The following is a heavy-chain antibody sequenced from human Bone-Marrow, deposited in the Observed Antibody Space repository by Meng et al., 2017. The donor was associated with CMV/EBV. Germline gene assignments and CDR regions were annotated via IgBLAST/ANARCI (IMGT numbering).Heavy chain of an antibody. CDR3: AKGLRELLRSSQNY. Sequence: GGSLRLSCAASGFTVSSNYMSWVRQAPGKGLEWVSVIYSGGSTYYADSVKGRFTISRDNSKNTLYLQMNSLRAEDTAVYYCAKGLRELLRSSQNYWGQGKLVPVSS. CDR1: GFTVSSNY. J-gene: IGHJ4*02. CDR2: IYSGGST. D-gene: IGHD1-26*01. V-gene: IGHV3-53*01.